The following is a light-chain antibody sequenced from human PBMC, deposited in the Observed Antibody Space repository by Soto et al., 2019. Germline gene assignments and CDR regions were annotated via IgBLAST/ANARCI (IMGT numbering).Light chain of an antibody. CDR1: QNIDNW. CDR3: QHYDTFPYT. J-gene: IGKJ2*01. V-gene: IGKV1-5*01. CDR2: DAS. Sequence: DIPLTESPPTLSASVVESVAIXWRASQNIDNWLAWYQQKPGKAPKLLIYDASTLESGVSSGFSGSGSGTEFTLTISSLRPDDFATYYCQHYDTFPYTFGQGTKVDNK.